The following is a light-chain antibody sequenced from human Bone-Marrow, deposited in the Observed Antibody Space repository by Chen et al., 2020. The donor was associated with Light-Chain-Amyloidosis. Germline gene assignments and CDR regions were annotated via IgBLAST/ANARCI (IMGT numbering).Light chain of an antibody. CDR2: DDS. V-gene: IGLV3-21*02. CDR3: QVWDRSSDRPV. J-gene: IGLJ3*02. Sequence: SYVLTQPSSVSVAPGQTATIACGGNNIGSTSVPWYQQTPCQAPRLVVYDDSDRPSWIPERLSGSNSGNKANLTVSRVEAGDEADYYCQVWDRSSDRPVFGGGTKLTVL. CDR1: NIGSTS.